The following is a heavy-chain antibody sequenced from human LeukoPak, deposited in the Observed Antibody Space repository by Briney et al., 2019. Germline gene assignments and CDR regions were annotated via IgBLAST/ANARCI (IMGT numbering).Heavy chain of an antibody. CDR3: ARGLTHTGPFDY. CDR2: IGSIGAST. Sequence: GGSLRLSCAASGFTFSSHAMNWVRQAPGKGLEWVSSIGSIGASTYYADSVKGRFTISRDNSKNTLYLQMNSLRAEDTAVYYCARGLTHTGPFDYWGQGTLVTVSS. CDR1: GFTFSSHA. V-gene: IGHV3-23*01. J-gene: IGHJ4*02. D-gene: IGHD3-9*01.